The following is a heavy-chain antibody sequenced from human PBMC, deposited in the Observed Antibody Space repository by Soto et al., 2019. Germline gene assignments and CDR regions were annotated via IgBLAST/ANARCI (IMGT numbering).Heavy chain of an antibody. J-gene: IGHJ4*02. CDR2: INYSGST. CDR1: GRSISSYY. D-gene: IGHD3-3*01. Sequence: SETLSLTSTGSGRSISSYYCSWIRQPPGKGLEWIGEINYSGSTNYNPSLKSRVTISVDTSKNEFSLKLSHVTGADTPVHHCARGRYYDFWSGPAGWYFDYWGQGTLVTVSS. CDR3: ARGRYYDFWSGPAGWYFDY. V-gene: IGHV4-59*08.